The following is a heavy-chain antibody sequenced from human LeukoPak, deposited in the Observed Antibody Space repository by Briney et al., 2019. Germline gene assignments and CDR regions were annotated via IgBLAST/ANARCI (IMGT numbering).Heavy chain of an antibody. V-gene: IGHV3-30*03. CDR3: AREGYYGSGSPPSLYFDY. Sequence: ESGGSLRLSCAASGFTFSNAWMSWVRQAPGKGLEWVAVTSSDLNVKLYADSVKGRFTISRDNSRSTLYLQMNSLRPEDTAIYYCAREGYYGSGSPPSLYFDYWGQGTLVTVSS. J-gene: IGHJ4*02. D-gene: IGHD3-10*01. CDR2: TSSDLNVK. CDR1: GFTFSNAW.